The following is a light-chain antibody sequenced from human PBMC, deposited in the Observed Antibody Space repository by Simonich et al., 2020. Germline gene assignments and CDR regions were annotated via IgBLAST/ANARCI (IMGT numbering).Light chain of an antibody. J-gene: IGKJ2*01. Sequence: EIVMTQSPATLSVSPGERATLPCRASQSVSSNLAWYQQKPGQAPRLHIYSASTRATVIPARFSGSGSGTEFTLTISSMQSEDFAVYYCQQYNNWPPYTFGQGTKLEIK. CDR2: SAS. CDR1: QSVSSN. CDR3: QQYNNWPPYT. V-gene: IGKV3-15*01.